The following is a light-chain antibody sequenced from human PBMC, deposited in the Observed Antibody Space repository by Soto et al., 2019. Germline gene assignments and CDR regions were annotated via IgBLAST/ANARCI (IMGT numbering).Light chain of an antibody. CDR1: QDISAW. J-gene: IGKJ1*01. CDR2: VTS. Sequence: DIQMTQSPSSVSASVGDRVTITFRASQDISAWLIWYQQKPGKAPKLLISVTSSLQSGVPSRFSGSGSGTDFTLTISSLQPEDFATYYCQQANSFPPTFGQGTKVDIK. CDR3: QQANSFPPT. V-gene: IGKV1-12*01.